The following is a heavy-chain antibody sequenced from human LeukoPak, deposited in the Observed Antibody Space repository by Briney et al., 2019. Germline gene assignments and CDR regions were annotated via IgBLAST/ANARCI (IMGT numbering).Heavy chain of an antibody. CDR2: ISGSGGST. D-gene: IGHD2-8*01. V-gene: IGHV3-23*01. J-gene: IGHJ4*02. CDR3: AKDGNYVVLMVYAGGFDY. Sequence: GGSLRLSCAASGFTFSSYAMSWVRQAPGKGLEWVSAISGSGGSTYYADSVKGRFTISRDNSKNTLYLQMNSLRAEDTAVYYCAKDGNYVVLMVYAGGFDYWGQGTLVTVSS. CDR1: GFTFSSYA.